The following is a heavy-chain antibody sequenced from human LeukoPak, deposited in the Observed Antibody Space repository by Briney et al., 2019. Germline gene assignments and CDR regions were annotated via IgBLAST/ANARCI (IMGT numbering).Heavy chain of an antibody. CDR1: GFTFSNYG. D-gene: IGHD1-1*01. CDR3: ANRRGTQVLGNNIDI. V-gene: IGHV3-30*02. Sequence: GGSLRLSCAASGFTFSNYGMHWVRQAPDKGLEWVAFLQNAGSDTHYADSVEGRFTISRDNSKNTLYLQMNSLRAEDTAVYYCANRRGTQVLGNNIDIWGQGTLVTVSS. CDR2: LQNAGSDT. J-gene: IGHJ3*02.